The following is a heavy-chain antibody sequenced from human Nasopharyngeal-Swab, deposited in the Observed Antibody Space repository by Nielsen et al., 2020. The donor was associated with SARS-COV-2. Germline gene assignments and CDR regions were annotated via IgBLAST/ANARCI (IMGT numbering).Heavy chain of an antibody. V-gene: IGHV3-21*01. J-gene: IGHJ3*02. D-gene: IGHD3-16*01. CDR1: GFTFSSYS. CDR2: ISSSSSYI. CDR3: ARDLGDDAFDI. Sequence: GESLKISCAASGFTFSSYSMNWVRQAPGEGLEWVSSISSSSSYIYYADSVKGRFTISRDNAKNSLYLQMNSLRAEDTAVYYCARDLGDDAFDIWGQGTMVTVSS.